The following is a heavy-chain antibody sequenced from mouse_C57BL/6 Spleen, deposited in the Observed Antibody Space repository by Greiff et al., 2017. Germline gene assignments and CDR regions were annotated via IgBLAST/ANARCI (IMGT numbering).Heavy chain of an antibody. V-gene: IGHV5-9*01. CDR3: ARHWDYDDAMDY. D-gene: IGHD2-4*01. Sequence: GESGGVLVKPGGSLKLSCAASGFTFSSYTMSWVRQTPEKRLEWVATISGGGGNTYYPDSVKGRFTISRYNAKNTLYLQMSSLRSEDTALYYCARHWDYDDAMDYWGQGTSVTVSS. J-gene: IGHJ4*01. CDR2: ISGGGGNT. CDR1: GFTFSSYT.